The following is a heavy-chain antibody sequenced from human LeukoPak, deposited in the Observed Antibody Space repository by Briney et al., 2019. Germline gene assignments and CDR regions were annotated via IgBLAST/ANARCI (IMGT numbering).Heavy chain of an antibody. CDR1: GFTFSDYA. J-gene: IGHJ3*01. V-gene: IGHV3-30*09. CDR2: MSYDGSKK. D-gene: IGHD2-2*01. Sequence: GRSLRLSCTASGFTFSDYAMHWVRQAPGKGLEWVAIMSYDGSKKYYADSVKGRFAISRDNSKNTLYLQMNSLRAEDTAVYYCARAGDCSGTDCYRAFNVWGRGTMVTVSS. CDR3: ARAGDCSGTDCYRAFNV.